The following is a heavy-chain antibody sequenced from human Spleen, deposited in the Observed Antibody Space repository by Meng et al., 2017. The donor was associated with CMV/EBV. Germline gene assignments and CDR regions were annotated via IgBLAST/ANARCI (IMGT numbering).Heavy chain of an antibody. CDR1: GFTFSSYG. V-gene: IGHV3-33*01. D-gene: IGHD6-19*01. CDR2: IWYDGSNK. J-gene: IGHJ4*02. CDR3: AREWLTHYFDY. Sequence: GGSLRLSCAASGFTFSSYGMHWVRQAPGKGLEWVAVIWYDGSNKYYADSVKGRFTISRDNSKNTLYLQMNSLRAEDTAVYYCAREWLTHYFDYWGQGTLVTVSS.